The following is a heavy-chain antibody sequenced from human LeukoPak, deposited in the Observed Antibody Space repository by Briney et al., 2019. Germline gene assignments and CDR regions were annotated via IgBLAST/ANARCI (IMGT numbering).Heavy chain of an antibody. CDR2: INHSGST. CDR3: ARGRSVVVPAARRCFDY. Sequence: SETLSLTCAVYGGSFSGYYWSWIRQPPGKGLEWIGEINHSGSTNYNPSLKSRVTISVDTSKNQFSLKLSSVTAADTAVYYCARGRSVVVPAARRCFDYWGQGTLVTVSS. J-gene: IGHJ4*02. V-gene: IGHV4-34*01. CDR1: GGSFSGYY. D-gene: IGHD2-2*01.